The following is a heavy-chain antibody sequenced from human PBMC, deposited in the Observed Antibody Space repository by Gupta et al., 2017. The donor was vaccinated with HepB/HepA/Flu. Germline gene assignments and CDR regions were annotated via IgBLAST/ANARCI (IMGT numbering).Heavy chain of an antibody. D-gene: IGHD1-1*01. Sequence: QLQLQESGPGLWKPSETLSLTCTFSGGSISSSSYYWGWIRQPPGKGLEWIGSIYYSGSTYYNPSLKRRVTISVDTSKNQFSLKLSSVTAADTAVYYCARGTTGTTFFSYYYGMGVWGQGTTVTVSS. CDR2: IYYSGST. CDR1: GGSISSSSYY. J-gene: IGHJ6*02. V-gene: IGHV4-39*01. CDR3: ARGTTGTTFFSYYYGMGV.